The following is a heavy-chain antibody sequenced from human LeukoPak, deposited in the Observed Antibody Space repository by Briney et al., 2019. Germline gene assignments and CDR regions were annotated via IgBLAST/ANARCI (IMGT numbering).Heavy chain of an antibody. Sequence: GRSLRLSCAASGFTFSSYAMHWVRQAPGKGLEWVAVISYDGSNKYYADSVKGRFTISRDNSKNTLYLQMNSLRGEDTAVYYCARGPWSAAGYNGMDVWGQGTTVTVSS. V-gene: IGHV3-30-3*01. D-gene: IGHD6-13*01. CDR3: ARGPWSAAGYNGMDV. J-gene: IGHJ6*02. CDR2: ISYDGSNK. CDR1: GFTFSSYA.